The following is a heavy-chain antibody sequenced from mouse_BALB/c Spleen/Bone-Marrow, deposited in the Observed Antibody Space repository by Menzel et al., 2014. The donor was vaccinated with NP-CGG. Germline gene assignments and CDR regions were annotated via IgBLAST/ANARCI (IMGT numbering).Heavy chain of an antibody. J-gene: IGHJ4*01. CDR2: INPGSGGV. Sequence: VQLQQSGAGLVRPGTSVKVSCKASGYAFTNYWIEWVKQRPGQGLEWIGVINPGSGGVSYNEKFKGKATLTADKSSSTAYIQLSSLTSDDSAVYFCSREITRYAVDYWGQGTSVTVSS. CDR3: SREITRYAVDY. D-gene: IGHD2-4*01. V-gene: IGHV1-54*01. CDR1: GYAFTNYW.